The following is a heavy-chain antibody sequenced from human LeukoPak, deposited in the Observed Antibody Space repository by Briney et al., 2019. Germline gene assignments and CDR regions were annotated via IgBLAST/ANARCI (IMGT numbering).Heavy chain of an antibody. V-gene: IGHV3-30-3*01. CDR2: ISYDGSNK. CDR3: AKCSTAMGLIFDY. J-gene: IGHJ4*02. D-gene: IGHD5-18*01. CDR1: GFSFSSYA. Sequence: GRSLRLSCAASGFSFSSYAMHWVRQAPGKGLEWVAFISYDGSNKYYADSVKGRFTISRDNSKNTLYLQMNSLRAEDTAVYYCAKCSTAMGLIFDYWGQGTLVTVSS.